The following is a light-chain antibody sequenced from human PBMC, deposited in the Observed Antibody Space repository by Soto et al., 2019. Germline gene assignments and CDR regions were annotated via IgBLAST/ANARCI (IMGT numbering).Light chain of an antibody. CDR3: TTYASSSIFFYV. Sequence: QSVLTQPPSASGSPGQSVTISCTGTSSDVGAYNYVSWYQQLPGKAPKLIIYEVSKRPSGVPDRFSGSKSGNTASLTVSGLQAEDVVDYYSTTYASSSIFFYV. J-gene: IGLJ1*01. CDR1: SSDVGAYNY. V-gene: IGLV2-8*01. CDR2: EVS.